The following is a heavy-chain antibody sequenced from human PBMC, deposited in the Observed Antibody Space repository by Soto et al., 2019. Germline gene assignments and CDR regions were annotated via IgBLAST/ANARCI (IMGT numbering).Heavy chain of an antibody. Sequence: GSLRLSCAASGFTFSSYAMSWVRHAPGKGLEWVSAISGSGGSTYYADSVKGRFTISRDNSKNTLYLQMNSLRAEDTAVYYCAKGWDTAMVTGGGVDYWGQGXLVTVSS. CDR2: ISGSGGST. V-gene: IGHV3-23*01. CDR3: AKGWDTAMVTGGGVDY. D-gene: IGHD5-18*01. J-gene: IGHJ4*02. CDR1: GFTFSSYA.